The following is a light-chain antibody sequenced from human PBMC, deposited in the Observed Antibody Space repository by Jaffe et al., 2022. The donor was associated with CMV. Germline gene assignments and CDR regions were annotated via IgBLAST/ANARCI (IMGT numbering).Light chain of an antibody. CDR2: DND. Sequence: QSVLTQPPSVSAAPGQRVTLSCSGSNSNIRYYSVSWYQQLPGAAPKLLIFDNDQRPSGTPGRFSASASGTSATLDITGLQTGDEAIYYCASWDDKMKDVIFGAGTKLTVL. CDR1: NSNIRYYS. V-gene: IGLV1-51*01. J-gene: IGLJ2*01. CDR3: ASWDDKMKDVI.